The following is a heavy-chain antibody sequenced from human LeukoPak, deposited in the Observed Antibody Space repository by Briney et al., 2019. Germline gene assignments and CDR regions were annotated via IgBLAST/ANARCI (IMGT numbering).Heavy chain of an antibody. D-gene: IGHD4-17*01. CDR1: GFTFSRYG. CDR3: APNDSGDFGLLAY. CDR2: ISSTGGTI. V-gene: IGHV3-48*01. J-gene: IGHJ4*02. Sequence: GGSLRLSCAASGFTFSRYGMNWVRQAPGKGLECVSYISSTGGTIYYADSVKGRFTISRDNAKDSLYLQMNSLRVEDTAVYYCAPNDSGDFGLLAYWGQGTLVTVSS.